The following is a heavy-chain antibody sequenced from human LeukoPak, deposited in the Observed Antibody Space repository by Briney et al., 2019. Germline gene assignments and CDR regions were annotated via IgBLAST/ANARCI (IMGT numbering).Heavy chain of an antibody. CDR2: IKQDGSEK. V-gene: IGHV3-7*01. D-gene: IGHD4-17*01. CDR1: GFIFSSYW. CDR3: ASLTTVTYGGVDY. J-gene: IGHJ4*02. Sequence: GGSLRLSCAASGFIFSSYWMSWVRQAPGKGLEWVANIKQDGSEKYYVDSVKGRFTISRDNAKNSLYLQMNSLRAEDTAVCYCASLTTVTYGGVDYWGQGTLVTVSS.